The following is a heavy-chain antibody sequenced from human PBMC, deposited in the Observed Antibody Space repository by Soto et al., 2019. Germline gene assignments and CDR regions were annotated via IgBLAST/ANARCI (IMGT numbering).Heavy chain of an antibody. CDR2: IGPESGAT. D-gene: IGHD1-26*01. J-gene: IGHJ4*02. CDR1: GYSFTGHY. Sequence: ASVKVSCKTSGYSFTGHYIHWVRQAPQQGPEWMGEIGPESGATRYAQKFQGRDTMTMDTSITTVYMELKNLSPDDTAVYYCGRGRSGQIVIFYWGQGTPVTVSS. CDR3: GRGRSGQIVIFY. V-gene: IGHV1-2*02.